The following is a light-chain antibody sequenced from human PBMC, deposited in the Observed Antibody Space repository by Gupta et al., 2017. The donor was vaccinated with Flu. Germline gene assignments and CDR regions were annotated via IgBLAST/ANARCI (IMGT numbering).Light chain of an antibody. V-gene: IGLV1-47*01. J-gene: IGLJ1*01. CDR3: AAWDDSLTYV. CDR2: RNN. Sequence: QPPSASGTPGQRVTISCSGSSSNIGSNYVYWYQQLPGTAPKLLIYRNNQRPSGAPDRFSGSKSGTSASLAISGLRSEDEADYYCAAWDDSLTYVFGTGTKVTVL. CDR1: SSNIGSNY.